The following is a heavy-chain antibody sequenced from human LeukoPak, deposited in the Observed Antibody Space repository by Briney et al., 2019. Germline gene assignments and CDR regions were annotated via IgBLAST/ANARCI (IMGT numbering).Heavy chain of an antibody. V-gene: IGHV3-33*06. J-gene: IGHJ4*02. D-gene: IGHD3-10*01. CDR1: GFTFSSYG. CDR3: AKIGLCHYYGPVHY. CDR2: IWYDGSNE. Sequence: QPGRTLRLSCAASGFTFSSYGMHWVRQAPGKGLEWVAVIWYDGSNEYYADSVKGRFTISRDNSKNTQYLQMNSLRAEDTAVYYCAKIGLCHYYGPVHYWGQGTLVTVSP.